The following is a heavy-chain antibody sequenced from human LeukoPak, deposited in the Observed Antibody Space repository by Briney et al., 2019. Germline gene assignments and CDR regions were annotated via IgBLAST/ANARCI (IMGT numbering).Heavy chain of an antibody. V-gene: IGHV4-34*01. CDR1: GGSFSGYY. CDR3: ASYNSSDYYGFDY. J-gene: IGHJ4*02. CDR2: INHSGST. D-gene: IGHD3-22*01. Sequence: KPSETLSLTCAVYGGSFSGYYWSWIRQPPGKGLEWIGEINHSGSTNYNPSLKSRVTISVDTSKNQFSLKLSSVTAADTAVYYCASYNSSDYYGFDYWGQGTLVAVSS.